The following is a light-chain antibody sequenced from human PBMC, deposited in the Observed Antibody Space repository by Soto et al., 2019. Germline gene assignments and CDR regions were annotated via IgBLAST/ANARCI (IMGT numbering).Light chain of an antibody. CDR1: QSISSW. CDR2: KAS. V-gene: IGKV1-5*03. Sequence: DIQMTQSPSTLSASVGDRVTITCRASQSISSWLAWYQQKPGKAPKLLIYKASSLESGVPSRFSGSGSGTEFTLTISSLQPDDFATYYCQQYNSYSKPLGQGTKVDIK. J-gene: IGKJ1*01. CDR3: QQYNSYSKP.